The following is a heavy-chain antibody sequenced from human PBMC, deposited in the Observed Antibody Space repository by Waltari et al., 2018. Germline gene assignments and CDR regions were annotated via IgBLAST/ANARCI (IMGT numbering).Heavy chain of an antibody. CDR3: ARSSAAAANLDL. D-gene: IGHD6-13*01. CDR1: GGSISRYY. V-gene: IGHV4-59*01. CDR2: IYYSGST. J-gene: IGHJ4*02. Sequence: QVQLQESGPGLVKPSETLSLTCTVSGGSISRYYWSWIRQPPGKGLEWIGYIYYSGSTNYNPSLKSRVTISVDTSKNQFSLKLSSVTAADTAVYYCARSSAAAANLDLWGQGTLVTVSS.